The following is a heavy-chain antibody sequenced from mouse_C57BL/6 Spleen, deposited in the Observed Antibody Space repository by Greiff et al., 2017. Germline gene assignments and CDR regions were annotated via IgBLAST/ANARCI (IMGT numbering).Heavy chain of an antibody. CDR1: GYTFTSYW. D-gene: IGHD1-1*01. Sequence: QVQLQQPGTELVKPGASVKLSCTASGYTFTSYWMHWVKQRPGQGLEWIGNINPSNGGTKYNEKFKSKATLTVAKSSSTAYMQLRSLTSEYSAVYFYASACYYGIEFFDYGGQGTTLTVSS. CDR2: INPSNGGT. J-gene: IGHJ2*01. CDR3: ASACYYGIEFFDY. V-gene: IGHV1-53*01.